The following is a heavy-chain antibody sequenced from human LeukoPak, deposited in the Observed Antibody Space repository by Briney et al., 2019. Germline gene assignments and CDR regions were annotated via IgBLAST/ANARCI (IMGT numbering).Heavy chain of an antibody. D-gene: IGHD5-12*01. V-gene: IGHV3-43*01. CDR1: GFTFDDHT. Sequence: GGSLRLSCAASGFTFDDHTMHWVRQAPGKGMEWVSFISWDGGSTYYTDSVKGRFTISRDNSKNSLYLQMNSLRTEDTALYYCAKGVFSSLLVAIDYWGQGTLVTVSS. J-gene: IGHJ4*02. CDR3: AKGVFSSLLVAIDY. CDR2: ISWDGGST.